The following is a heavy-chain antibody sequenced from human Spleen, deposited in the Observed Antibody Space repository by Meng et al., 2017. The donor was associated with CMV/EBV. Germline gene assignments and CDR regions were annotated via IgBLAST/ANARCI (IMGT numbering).Heavy chain of an antibody. V-gene: IGHV3-66*02. CDR3: VKEGIRDEWPRDFDY. CDR2: IYSGGRT. CDR1: GFTVSNNY. D-gene: IGHD2-21*01. J-gene: IGHJ4*02. Sequence: GESLKISCAASGFTVSNNYMSWVRQAPGKGLEWVSVIYSGGRTFYAESVKGRFTISRDNSKNTLYLQMDSLRHEDTAFHHCVKEGIRDEWPRDFDYWGQGLLVTVSS.